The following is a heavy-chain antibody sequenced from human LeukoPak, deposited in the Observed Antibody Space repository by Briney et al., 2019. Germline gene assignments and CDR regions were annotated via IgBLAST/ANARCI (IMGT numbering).Heavy chain of an antibody. CDR2: IYYSGST. CDR1: GGSISSYY. V-gene: IGHV4-59*01. D-gene: IGHD4-17*01. Sequence: SETLSLTCTVSGGSISSYYWSWIRQPPGKGLEWIGYIYYSGSTNYNPSLKSRVTISVDTSKNQLSLKLSSVTAADTAVYYCARGGIDGDYACYFDYWGQGTLVTVSS. CDR3: ARGGIDGDYACYFDY. J-gene: IGHJ4*02.